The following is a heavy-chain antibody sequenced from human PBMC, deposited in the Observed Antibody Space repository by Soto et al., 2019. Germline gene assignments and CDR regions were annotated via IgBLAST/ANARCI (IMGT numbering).Heavy chain of an antibody. J-gene: IGHJ4*02. V-gene: IGHV3-7*01. CDR1: GFSFSNYW. CDR3: TRDRLDNY. CDR2: IKQDGSAK. Sequence: ESGGGLVQPGGSLRLSCAASGFSFSNYWMSWVRQAPGKGLEWVANIKQDGSAKYYVDSVKGRFTISRDNAQNSLYLQMNSLRVEDTAVYYCTRDRLDNYWGQGTLVTVSS. D-gene: IGHD1-1*01.